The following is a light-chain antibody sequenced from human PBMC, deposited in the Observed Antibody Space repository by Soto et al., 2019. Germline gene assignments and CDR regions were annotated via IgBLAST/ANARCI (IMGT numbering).Light chain of an antibody. CDR1: QSVSGY. CDR3: QQTYRVPLT. CDR2: GAS. Sequence: DIQMTQSPSSLSASVGDRITITCRANQSVSGYLNWYQHKPGTAPKLLIRGASILQSGVPPRFSGSGSGTNFTLTVSSLQPEDFATYSCQQTYRVPLTFAGGINVEIK. V-gene: IGKV1-39*01. J-gene: IGKJ4*01.